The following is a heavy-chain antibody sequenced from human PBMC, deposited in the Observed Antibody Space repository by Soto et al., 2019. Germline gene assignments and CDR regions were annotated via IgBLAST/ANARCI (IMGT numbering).Heavy chain of an antibody. J-gene: IGHJ6*02. Sequence: PGGSLRLSCADSGFTFSDYYMSWIRQAPGKGLDWVAYISSSSRTTKYGDSVKGRFTISRDNAKNSLFLQMNSLRGEDTAVYYCARDVYRYSSSSPEDVWGQGTTVTVSS. V-gene: IGHV3-11*06. CDR1: GFTFSDYY. CDR2: ISSSSRTT. D-gene: IGHD6-6*01. CDR3: ARDVYRYSSSSPEDV.